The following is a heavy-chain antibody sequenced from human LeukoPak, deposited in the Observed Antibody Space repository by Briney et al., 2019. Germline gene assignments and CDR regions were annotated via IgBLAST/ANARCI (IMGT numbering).Heavy chain of an antibody. CDR1: GGSISSSSYY. V-gene: IGHV4-39*01. D-gene: IGHD2-8*02. J-gene: IGHJ4*02. CDR3: VRHLSCTGGSCSPRNFDY. CDR2: MYYSGTT. Sequence: PSETLSLTCTVSGGSISSSSYYWGWIRQPPGKGLEWIGSMYYSGTTYYNPSLKSRVTISVDTPKNQFSLKLSSVTAADTAVYYCVRHLSCTGGSCSPRNFDYWGQGTLVTVSS.